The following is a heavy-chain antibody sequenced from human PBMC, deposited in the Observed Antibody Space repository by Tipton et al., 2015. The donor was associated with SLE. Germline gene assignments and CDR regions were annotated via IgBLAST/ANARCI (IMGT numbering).Heavy chain of an antibody. CDR1: GGSFNTYY. CDR3: ARGLMGP. Sequence: TLSLTCAVYGGSFNTYYWSWVRQPPGKGLEWIGEINHSGTTNYNPSLKSRVTISVDTSKNQFSLKLSSVTAADTAVYYCARGLMGPWGQGTLVTVSS. J-gene: IGHJ4*02. V-gene: IGHV4-34*01. CDR2: INHSGTT. D-gene: IGHD2-8*01.